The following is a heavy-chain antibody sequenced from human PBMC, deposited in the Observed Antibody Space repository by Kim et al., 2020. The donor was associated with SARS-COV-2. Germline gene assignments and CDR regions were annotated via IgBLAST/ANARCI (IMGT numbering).Heavy chain of an antibody. J-gene: IGHJ6*02. Sequence: ETLSLTCTVTSGSIDSSSYHWGWIRQSPGKGLEWIGSVDQSGVTYYNPSLKGRVTVSIDTSRDQFSLRLVSVVAADTALYYCARKKIVAGTGGDYYYIMDTWGQGTTVTVS. CDR3: ARKKIVAGTGGDYYYIMDT. CDR1: SGSIDSSSYH. CDR2: VDQSGVT. V-gene: IGHV4-39*01. D-gene: IGHD1-1*01.